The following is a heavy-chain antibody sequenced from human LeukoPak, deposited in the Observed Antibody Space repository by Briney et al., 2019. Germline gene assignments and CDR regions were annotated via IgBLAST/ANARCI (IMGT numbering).Heavy chain of an antibody. CDR3: ARDLVTVTKGFDI. Sequence: SETLSLTCAVSGDSFSSHYWTWIRQPPGKGLEWIGYISYIGSTNYNPSLKSRVTISIDTSKDQFSLKLSSVTAADTAVYYCARDLVTVTKGFDIWGQGTMVSVTS. D-gene: IGHD4-17*01. CDR1: GDSFSSHY. J-gene: IGHJ3*02. V-gene: IGHV4-59*11. CDR2: ISYIGST.